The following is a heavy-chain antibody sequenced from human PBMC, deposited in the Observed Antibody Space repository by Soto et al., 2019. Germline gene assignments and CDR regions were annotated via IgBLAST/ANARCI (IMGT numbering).Heavy chain of an antibody. V-gene: IGHV1-2*02. CDR2: INPATGAA. CDR1: GYPVTAYY. D-gene: IGHD3-3*01. CDR3: ARGGGVGVAGSAAFDM. J-gene: IGHJ3*02. Sequence: QLHLVQSGAVVKKTGASVTVSCSASGYPVTAYYMHWVRQAPGRGLEWMGGINPATGAAKYTQPFQGRVTMTSDTSTSTVFMELSGLTSEDTAVFYCARGGGVGVAGSAAFDMWGQGTLVTVSS.